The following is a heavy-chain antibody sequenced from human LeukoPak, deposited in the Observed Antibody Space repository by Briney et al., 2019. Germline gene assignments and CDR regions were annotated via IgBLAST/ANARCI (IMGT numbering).Heavy chain of an antibody. CDR2: IYYSGST. D-gene: IGHD2/OR15-2a*01. Sequence: SETLSLTCTVSGGSISGYYWSWIRQPPGKGLEWIGYIYYSGSTNYNPSLKSRVTISVDTSKNQFSLKLSSVTAADTAVYYCARGRFLGLTYWGQGTLVTVSS. V-gene: IGHV4-59*01. J-gene: IGHJ4*02. CDR3: ARGRFLGLTY. CDR1: GGSISGYY.